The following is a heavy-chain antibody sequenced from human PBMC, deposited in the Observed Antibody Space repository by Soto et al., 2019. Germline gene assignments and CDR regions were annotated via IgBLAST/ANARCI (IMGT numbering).Heavy chain of an antibody. J-gene: IGHJ6*02. CDR3: ARDHGYYDSSPPYYYYGMAV. Sequence: SETLSLTCTVSGGSISSGGYYWSWIRQHPGKGLEWIGYIYYSGSTYYNPSLKSRVTISVDTSKNQFSLKLSSVTAADTAVYYCARDHGYYDSSPPYYYYGMAVWGQGTTVTVSS. CDR1: GGSISSGGYY. V-gene: IGHV4-31*03. D-gene: IGHD3-22*01. CDR2: IYYSGST.